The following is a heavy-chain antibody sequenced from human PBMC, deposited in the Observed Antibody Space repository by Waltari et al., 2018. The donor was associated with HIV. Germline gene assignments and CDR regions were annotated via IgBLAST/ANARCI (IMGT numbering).Heavy chain of an antibody. CDR2: IYPGDSDT. D-gene: IGHD2-8*01. V-gene: IGHV5-51*03. J-gene: IGHJ4*02. CDR1: GYSFSTYW. CDR3: TKGMYANQDYFDN. Sequence: EVQLVQSGAEVKKPGESLKISCKGSGYSFSTYWIGWVRQMPGTGLEWMGIIYPGDSDTRYSPSFQGQVIISADKSIRTAYLQWSSLKASDTAIYYCTKGMYANQDYFDNWGQGTLVTVSS.